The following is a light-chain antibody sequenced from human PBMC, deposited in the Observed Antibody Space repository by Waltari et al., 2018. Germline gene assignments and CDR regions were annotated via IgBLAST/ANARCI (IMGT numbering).Light chain of an antibody. CDR1: QGIGNR. CDR2: GAS. V-gene: IGKV1D-16*01. Sequence: DIQMTQSPSSLSASVGDTVTITCRASQGIGNRLAWYQQKSEIVPKPLIYGASSLQSGVPSRFSGSGSGTDFTLTISSLQPEDFATYYCRQDYSYPLTFGGGTKVEIK. CDR3: RQDYSYPLT. J-gene: IGKJ4*01.